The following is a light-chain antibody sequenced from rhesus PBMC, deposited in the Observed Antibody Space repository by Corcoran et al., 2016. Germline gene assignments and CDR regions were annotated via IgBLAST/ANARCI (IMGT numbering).Light chain of an antibody. J-gene: IGKJ3*01. V-gene: IGKV1S17*01. CDR2: ADT. CDR3: QQHKTYPPT. CDR1: QVINNN. Sequence: DIQMTQSPSSLSASVGDRVTITCRASQVINNNLAWYQQKPGKALKLLIYADTTLESGVPSRFSGSGSGTDFTLTISSLQPEDCATYYCQQHKTYPPTFGPGTKLDIK.